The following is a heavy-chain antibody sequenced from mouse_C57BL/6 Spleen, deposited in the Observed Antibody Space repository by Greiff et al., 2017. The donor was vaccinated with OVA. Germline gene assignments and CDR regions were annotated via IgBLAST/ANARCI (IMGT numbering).Heavy chain of an antibody. CDR2: IDPSDSET. CDR3: ARNSDFHYYGSSHWYCDV. J-gene: IGHJ1*03. Sequence: VQLQQPGAELVRPGSSVKLSCKASGYTFTSYWMHWVKQRPIQGLEWIGNIDPSDSETHYNQKFKDKATLTVDKSSSTAYMQLSSLTSEDSAVYYCARNSDFHYYGSSHWYCDVWGTGTTVTVSS. D-gene: IGHD1-1*01. CDR1: GYTFTSYW. V-gene: IGHV1-52*01.